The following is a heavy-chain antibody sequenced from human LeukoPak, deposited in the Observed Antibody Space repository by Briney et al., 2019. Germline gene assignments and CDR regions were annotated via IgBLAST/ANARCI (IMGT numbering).Heavy chain of an antibody. CDR2: INPAGGST. Sequence: ASVKVSCKASGYSFTNFYIHWVRQAPGQGLERMGSINPAGGSTTYTQKFKGRVSVTRDMSTSSVRLELSSLKPEDTAVYYCARSRAYYFDYWGQGTLVTVSS. J-gene: IGHJ4*02. CDR1: GYSFTNFY. V-gene: IGHV1-46*01. CDR3: ARSRAYYFDY.